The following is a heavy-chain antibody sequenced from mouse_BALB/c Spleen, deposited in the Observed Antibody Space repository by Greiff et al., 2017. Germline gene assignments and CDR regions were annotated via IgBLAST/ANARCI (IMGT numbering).Heavy chain of an antibody. V-gene: IGHV1-5*01. D-gene: IGHD2-14*01. CDR2: IYPGNSDT. CDR1: GYTFTSYW. CDR3: TRGGYDGAWFAY. J-gene: IGHJ3*01. Sequence: EVQLQESGTVLARPGASVKMSCKASGYTFTSYWMHWVKQRPGQGLEWIGAIYPGNSDTSYNQKFKGKAKLTAVTSTSTAYMELSSLTNEDSAVYYCTRGGYDGAWFAYWGQGTLVTVSA.